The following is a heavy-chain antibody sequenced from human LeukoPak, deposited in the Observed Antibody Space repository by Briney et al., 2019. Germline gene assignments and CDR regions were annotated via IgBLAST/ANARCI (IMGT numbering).Heavy chain of an antibody. D-gene: IGHD3-22*01. CDR1: GGGFTSYW. Sequence: PGEALKISCKGSGGGFTSYWIGWVRQMPGKGLEWMGGIYPGASDTRYSPSFQGHVTISADKSISTAYLQWSSLKASDTAMYYCARRYYYDSSGYYYDYWGQGTLVTVSS. CDR2: IYPGASDT. CDR3: ARRYYYDSSGYYYDY. J-gene: IGHJ4*02. V-gene: IGHV5-51*01.